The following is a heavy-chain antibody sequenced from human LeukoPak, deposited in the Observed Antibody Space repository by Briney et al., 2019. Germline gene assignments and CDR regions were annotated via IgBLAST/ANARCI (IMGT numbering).Heavy chain of an antibody. J-gene: IGHJ3*02. CDR1: GFTLSNYW. CDR3: ARDSNPQSSGYYFDAFDM. CDR2: IKRDETNK. D-gene: IGHD3-22*01. V-gene: IGHV3-7*01. Sequence: GGSLRLSCAASGFTLSNYWMTWVRQAPGKGLEWVANIKRDETNKYYVDSVEGRLIISRDNTKNSLYLQMNSLRAEDTAVYYCARDSNPQSSGYYFDAFDMWGQGTMVTVSS.